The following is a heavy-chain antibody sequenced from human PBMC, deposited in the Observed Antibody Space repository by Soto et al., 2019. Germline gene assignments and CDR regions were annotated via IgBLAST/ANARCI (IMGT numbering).Heavy chain of an antibody. CDR3: AKDLFSGGSYPNWFDP. CDR2: ISYDGSNQ. Sequence: QVHLVESGGGVVQPGKSLRLSCEASGFSSRSYGLHWVRQAPGKGLEWIGLISYDGSNQFYADSVRGRFTISRDNSNNTLYLQMTSLRVEDTAVYYCAKDLFSGGSYPNWFDPWGHGTLVTVSS. D-gene: IGHD1-26*01. CDR1: GFSSRSYG. J-gene: IGHJ5*02. V-gene: IGHV3-30*18.